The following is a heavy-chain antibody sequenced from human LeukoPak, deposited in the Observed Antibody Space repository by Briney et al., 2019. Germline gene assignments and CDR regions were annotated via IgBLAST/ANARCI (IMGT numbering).Heavy chain of an antibody. CDR3: ARSLIVVGPGAFDI. D-gene: IGHD3-22*01. CDR1: GFTFSDYY. J-gene: IGHJ3*02. CDR2: ISSSGSTI. Sequence: PGGSLRLSCAASGFTFSDYYMSWIRQAPGKGLEWVSYISSSGSTIYYADSVKGRFTISRNNAKNSLYLQMNSLRAEDTAVYYCARSLIVVGPGAFDIWGQGTMVTVSS. V-gene: IGHV3-11*01.